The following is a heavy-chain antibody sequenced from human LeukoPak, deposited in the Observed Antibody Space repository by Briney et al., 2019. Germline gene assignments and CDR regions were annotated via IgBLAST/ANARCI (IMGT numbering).Heavy chain of an antibody. V-gene: IGHV4-39*02. CDR3: ATKGGSGSSYFDY. CDR1: DGSISSSNYY. J-gene: IGHJ4*02. Sequence: PSETLSLTCTVSDGSISSSNYYWGWIRQPPGKGLEWIASIHYSETTYYNPSLKSRVTISVDTSKNHFSLKLSSVTAADTAVYYCATKGGSGSSYFDYWGQGTLVTVSS. D-gene: IGHD3-10*01. CDR2: IHYSETT.